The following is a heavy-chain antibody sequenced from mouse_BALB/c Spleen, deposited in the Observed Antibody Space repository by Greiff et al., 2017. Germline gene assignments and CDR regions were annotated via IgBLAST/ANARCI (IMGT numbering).Heavy chain of an antibody. CDR3: ARRLLHYAMDY. CDR1: GYSITSDYA. Sequence: VQLKESGPGLVKPSQSLSLTCTVTGYSITSDYAWNWIRQFPGNKLEWMGYISYSGSTSYNPSLKSRISITRDTSKNQFFLQLNSVTTEDTATYYCARRLLHYAMDYWGQGTSVTVSS. J-gene: IGHJ4*01. D-gene: IGHD2-3*01. V-gene: IGHV3-2*02. CDR2: ISYSGST.